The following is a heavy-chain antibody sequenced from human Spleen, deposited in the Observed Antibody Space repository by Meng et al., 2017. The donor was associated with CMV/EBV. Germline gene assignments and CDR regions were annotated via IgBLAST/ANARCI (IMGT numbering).Heavy chain of an antibody. J-gene: IGHJ3*02. V-gene: IGHV4-31*03. CDR2: IYYSGST. CDR1: GGSISSGGYY. D-gene: IGHD4/OR15-4a*01. Sequence: CTVSGGSISSGGYYWSWIRQHPGKGLEWIGYIYYSGSTYYNPSLKSRVTISVDTSKNQFSLKLSSVTAADTAVYYCARDDYSYAFDIWGQGTMVSVSS. CDR3: ARDDYSYAFDI.